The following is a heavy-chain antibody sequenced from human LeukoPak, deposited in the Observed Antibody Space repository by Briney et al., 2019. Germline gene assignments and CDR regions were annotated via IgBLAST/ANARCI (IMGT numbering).Heavy chain of an antibody. V-gene: IGHV1-18*01. J-gene: IGHJ4*02. D-gene: IGHD5-18*01. Sequence: ASVKVSCKASGYTFSIYGVSWVRQAPGQGLEWGAWISAYNGNTNYAQKFQGRVTMTTDTSTTTAYMELRSLRSDDTAVYHCARGGYSYGYMGYFGYWGQGTLVTVSS. CDR3: ARGGYSYGYMGYFGY. CDR2: ISAYNGNT. CDR1: GYTFSIYG.